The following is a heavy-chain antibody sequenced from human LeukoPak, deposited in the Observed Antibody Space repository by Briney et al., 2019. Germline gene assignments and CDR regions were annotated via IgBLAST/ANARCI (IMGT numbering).Heavy chain of an antibody. Sequence: PSETLSLTCTISGGSISSYYWSWIRQPPGKGLEWIGYIYYSGSTNYNPSLKSRVTMSVDTSKNQFSLKVTSVTAADTAVYYCATTLTYTYMDVWGKGTTVTVSS. CDR3: ATTLTYTYMDV. J-gene: IGHJ6*03. D-gene: IGHD2/OR15-2a*01. CDR1: GGSISSYY. CDR2: IYYSGST. V-gene: IGHV4-59*12.